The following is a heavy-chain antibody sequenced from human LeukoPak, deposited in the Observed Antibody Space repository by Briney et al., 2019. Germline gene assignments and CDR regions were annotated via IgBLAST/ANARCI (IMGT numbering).Heavy chain of an antibody. V-gene: IGHV3-33*01. CDR2: IWYDGSNK. CDR1: GFTFSSYG. Sequence: QPGGSLRLSCAASGFTFSSYGMHWVRQAPGKGLEWVAVIWYDGSNKYYVDSVKGRFTISRDNSKNTLYLQMNSLRAEDTAVYYCARYGSGSTIDYWGQGTLVTVSS. J-gene: IGHJ4*02. CDR3: ARYGSGSTIDY. D-gene: IGHD3-10*01.